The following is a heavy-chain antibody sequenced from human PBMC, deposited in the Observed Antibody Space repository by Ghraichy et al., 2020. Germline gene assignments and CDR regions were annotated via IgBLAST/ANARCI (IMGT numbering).Heavy chain of an antibody. V-gene: IGHV4-34*01. CDR2: INHNGNT. CDR3: ARGFQLLTGAWFDP. D-gene: IGHD7-27*01. Sequence: SETLSLTCAVYGGSFSGYYWSWIRQSPGKGLEWIGEINHNGNTNYNPSLRSRVTILVDMSKNQFSLKLTSVTAADTAVYYCARGFQLLTGAWFDPWGQGDLVTVSS. J-gene: IGHJ5*02. CDR1: GGSFSGYY.